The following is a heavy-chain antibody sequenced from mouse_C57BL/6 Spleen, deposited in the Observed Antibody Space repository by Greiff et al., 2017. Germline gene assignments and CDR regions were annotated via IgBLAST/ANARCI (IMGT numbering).Heavy chain of an antibody. D-gene: IGHD1-1*01. CDR3: ARATTVVPYAMDY. J-gene: IGHJ4*01. Sequence: VQLQQPGTELVKPGASVKLSCKASGYTFTSYWMHWVKQRPGQGLEWIGNINPRNGGTNYNEKFKSKATLTVDKSSSTAYMQLSSLTSEDSAVYYCARATTVVPYAMDYWGQGTSVTVSS. V-gene: IGHV1-53*01. CDR2: INPRNGGT. CDR1: GYTFTSYW.